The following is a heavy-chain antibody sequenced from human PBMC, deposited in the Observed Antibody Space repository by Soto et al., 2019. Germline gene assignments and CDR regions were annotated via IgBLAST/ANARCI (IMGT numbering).Heavy chain of an antibody. CDR1: GSTVSNNY. Sequence: GGSLRLSCAPSGSTVSNNYMNWVRQAPGKGLEWVSIIYSDGSTYYADYVKGRFTISRDNSKNTLYLQMESLTAEDTAVYFCARGLKIRHDAFDLWGPGTMVTVSS. J-gene: IGHJ3*01. V-gene: IGHV3-53*01. CDR2: IYSDGST. CDR3: ARGLKIRHDAFDL.